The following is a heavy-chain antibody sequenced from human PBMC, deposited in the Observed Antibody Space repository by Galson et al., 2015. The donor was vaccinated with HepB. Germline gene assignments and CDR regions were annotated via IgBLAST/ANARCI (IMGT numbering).Heavy chain of an antibody. Sequence: TLSLTCTVSGGSISSGSYYWSWIRQPAGKGLEWIGRMYTNGSTNYNPSLKTRVTISIDKSKNQFSLKLSSVTAADTAVYYCARGALRTGRGKDITRYYYYYYGMDVWGQGTTVTVSS. CDR2: MYTNGST. CDR3: ARGALRTGRGKDITRYYYYYYGMDV. V-gene: IGHV4-61*02. CDR1: GGSISSGSYY. D-gene: IGHD3-10*01. J-gene: IGHJ6*02.